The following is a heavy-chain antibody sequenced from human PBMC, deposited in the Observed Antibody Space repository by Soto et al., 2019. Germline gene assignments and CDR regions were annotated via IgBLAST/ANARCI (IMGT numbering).Heavy chain of an antibody. V-gene: IGHV3-23*01. CDR3: AKDNHYYGSGSYYSYYYGMDV. J-gene: IGHJ6*02. CDR1: GFTFSSYA. D-gene: IGHD3-10*01. Sequence: LRLSCTASGFTFSSYAMSWVRQAPGKGLEWVSAISGSGGSTYYADSVKGRFTISRDNSKNTLYLQMNSLRAEDTAVYYCAKDNHYYGSGSYYSYYYGMDVWGQGTTVTVSS. CDR2: ISGSGGST.